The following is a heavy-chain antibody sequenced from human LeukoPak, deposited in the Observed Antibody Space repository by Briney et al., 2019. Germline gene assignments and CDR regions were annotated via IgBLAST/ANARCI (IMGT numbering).Heavy chain of an antibody. V-gene: IGHV4-61*02. CDR1: GGSINSGSYY. Sequence: SQTLSLTCTVSGGSINSGSYYWSWIRQPAGKGLEWIGRIYTSGSTNYNPSLKSRVTISVDTSKNQFSLKLSSVTAADTAVYYCARAAGGYCSGGSCSLYYYYGMDVWGQGTTVTVSS. D-gene: IGHD2-15*01. CDR2: IYTSGST. J-gene: IGHJ6*02. CDR3: ARAAGGYCSGGSCSLYYYYGMDV.